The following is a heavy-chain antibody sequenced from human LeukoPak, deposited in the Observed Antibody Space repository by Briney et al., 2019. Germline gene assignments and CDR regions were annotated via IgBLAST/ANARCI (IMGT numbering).Heavy chain of an antibody. D-gene: IGHD6-13*01. CDR3: ARDSGSSWYLGGWFDP. CDR2: ISSSGST. J-gene: IGHJ5*02. V-gene: IGHV4-61*02. CDR1: GDSISSGDYY. Sequence: SETLSLTCTVSGDSISSGDYYWSWIRQPAGKGLEWIGRISSSGSTNYNPSLKSRVTISVDKSKNQFSLKLSSVTAADTAVYYCARDSGSSWYLGGWFDPWGQGTLVTVSS.